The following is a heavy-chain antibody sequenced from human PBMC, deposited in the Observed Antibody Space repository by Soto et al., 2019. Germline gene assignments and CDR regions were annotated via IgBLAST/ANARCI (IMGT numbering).Heavy chain of an antibody. V-gene: IGHV1-69*06. D-gene: IGHD2-2*01. Sequence: SVKVSCKASGGTFSSYAISWVRQAPGQGLEWMGGIIPIFGTANYAQKFQGRVTITADKSTSTAYMELSSLRSEDTAVYYCARAPPSIVGSTSCYDYWGQGTLATVSS. J-gene: IGHJ4*02. CDR3: ARAPPSIVGSTSCYDY. CDR2: IIPIFGTA. CDR1: GGTFSSYA.